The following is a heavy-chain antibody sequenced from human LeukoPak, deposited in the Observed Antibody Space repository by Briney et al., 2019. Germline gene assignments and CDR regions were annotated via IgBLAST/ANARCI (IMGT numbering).Heavy chain of an antibody. CDR1: GFTFSSYW. CDR3: AKVHLFIFYYDSSGFFQS. Sequence: PGGSLRLSCAASGFTFSSYWMSWVRQAPGKGLEWVANIKQDGSEKYYVDSVKGRFSISRDNAKNTLYLQMNSLRAEDTAVYYGAKVHLFIFYYDSSGFFQSGGRGTRATVSS. J-gene: IGHJ4*02. V-gene: IGHV3-7*05. D-gene: IGHD3-22*01. CDR2: IKQDGSEK.